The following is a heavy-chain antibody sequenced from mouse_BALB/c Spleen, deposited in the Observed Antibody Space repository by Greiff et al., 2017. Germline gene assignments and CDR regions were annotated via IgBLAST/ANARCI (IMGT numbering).Heavy chain of an antibody. CDR2: ISSGGSYT. CDR3: ARQDDYDDYFDY. Sequence: EVQGVESGGGLVKPGGSLKLSCAASGFTFSSYAMSWVRQTPEKRLEWVATISSGGSYTYYPDSVKGRFTISRDNAKNTLYLQMSSLRSEDTAMYYCARQDDYDDYFDYWGQGTTLTVSS. V-gene: IGHV5-9-3*01. CDR1: GFTFSSYA. D-gene: IGHD2-4*01. J-gene: IGHJ2*01.